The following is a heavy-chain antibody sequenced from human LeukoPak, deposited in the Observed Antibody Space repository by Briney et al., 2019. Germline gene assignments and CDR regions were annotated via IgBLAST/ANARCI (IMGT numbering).Heavy chain of an antibody. V-gene: IGHV3-48*01. CDR3: ARVPIAVAGTFDY. CDR2: IGPTSSTI. J-gene: IGHJ4*02. D-gene: IGHD6-19*01. Sequence: PGGSLRLSCAASGFTFSSYGMHWVRQAPGKGLERGSYIGPTSSTISYADSVRGRFTISRDNARNSLYLQMNSLRAEDTAIYYCARVPIAVAGTFDYWAREPWSPSPQ. CDR1: GFTFSSYG.